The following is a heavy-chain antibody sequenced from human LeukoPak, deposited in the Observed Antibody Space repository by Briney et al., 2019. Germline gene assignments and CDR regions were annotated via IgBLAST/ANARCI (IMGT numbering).Heavy chain of an antibody. V-gene: IGHV3-23*01. Sequence: GGSLRLSCAASGFTFSSYTMSWVRQAPGKGLEWVSAISGSGGSTYYADSVKGRFTISRDNSKNTLYLQMNSLRAEDTAVYYCAKVISIAVAGAEDYFDYWGQGTLVTVSS. CDR3: AKVISIAVAGAEDYFDY. CDR1: GFTFSSYT. CDR2: ISGSGGST. D-gene: IGHD6-19*01. J-gene: IGHJ4*02.